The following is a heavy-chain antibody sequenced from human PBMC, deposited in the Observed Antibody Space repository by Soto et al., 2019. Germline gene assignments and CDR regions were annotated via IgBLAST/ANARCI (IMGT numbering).Heavy chain of an antibody. CDR1: GFTFSDHY. V-gene: IGHV3-72*01. J-gene: IGHJ4*02. CDR3: ARAPSYGSGSYYTYYFDY. CDR2: TRNKANSYTT. D-gene: IGHD3-10*01. Sequence: GGSLRLSCAASGFTFSDHYMDWVRQAPGKGLEWVGRTRNKANSYTTEYAASVKGRFTISRDDSKNSLYLQMNSLKTEDTAVYYCARAPSYGSGSYYTYYFDYWGQGTLVTVSS.